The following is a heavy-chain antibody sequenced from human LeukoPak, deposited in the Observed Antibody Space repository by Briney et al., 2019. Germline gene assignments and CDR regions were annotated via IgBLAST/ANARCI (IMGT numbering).Heavy chain of an antibody. CDR3: ARSAAAGRIVATFGY. J-gene: IGHJ4*02. CDR2: LSYDGSSK. Sequence: GGSLRLSCAASGFTFDDYGMSWVRQAPGKGLEWVAILSYDGSSKYYADSVKGRFTISRDNSKKTLYLQMNSLRTEDTAVYYCARSAAAGRIVATFGYWGQGTLVTVSS. CDR1: GFTFDDYG. D-gene: IGHD5-12*01. V-gene: IGHV3-30*03.